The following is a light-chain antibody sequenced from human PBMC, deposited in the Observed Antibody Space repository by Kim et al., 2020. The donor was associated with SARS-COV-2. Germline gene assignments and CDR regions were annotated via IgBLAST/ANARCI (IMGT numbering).Light chain of an antibody. Sequence: GKTVPISCTRSSGSIDADYVQWYQQRPGGVPIIVIYEDDQRPSGVSDRFSGSIDNSSNSASLTISGLKTEDEADYYCQSYNRGNVVFGGGTQLTVL. CDR1: SGSIDADY. CDR2: EDD. CDR3: QSYNRGNVV. J-gene: IGLJ2*01. V-gene: IGLV6-57*03.